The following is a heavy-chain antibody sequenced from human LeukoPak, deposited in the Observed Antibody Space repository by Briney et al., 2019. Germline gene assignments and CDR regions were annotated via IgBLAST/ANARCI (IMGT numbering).Heavy chain of an antibody. CDR3: AKEKHLQDAFDI. CDR2: ISWNSGSI. CDR1: GFTFSSYG. J-gene: IGHJ3*02. Sequence: PGRSLRLSCAASGFTFSSYGMHWVRQAPGKGLEWVSGISWNSGSIGYADSVKGRFTISRDNAKNSLYLQMNSLRAEDTALYYCAKEKHLQDAFDIWGQGTMVTVSS. V-gene: IGHV3-9*01.